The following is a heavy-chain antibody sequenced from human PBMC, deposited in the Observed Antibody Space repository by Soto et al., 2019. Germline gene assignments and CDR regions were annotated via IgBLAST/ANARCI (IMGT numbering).Heavy chain of an antibody. D-gene: IGHD6-19*01. J-gene: IGHJ4*02. CDR1: GGSISSSSYY. CDR3: ARLPRQWLLGFDY. CDR2: IYYSGST. V-gene: IGHV4-39*01. Sequence: QLQLQESGPGLVKPSETLSLTCTVSGGSISSSSYYWGWIRQPPGKGLEWIGSIYYSGSTYYNPSLKSRVTISVDTSKNQFSLKLSSVTAADTAVYYCARLPRQWLLGFDYWGQGTLVTVSS.